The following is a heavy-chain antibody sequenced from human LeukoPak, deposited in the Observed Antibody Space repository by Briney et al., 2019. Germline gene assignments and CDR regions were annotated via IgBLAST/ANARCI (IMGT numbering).Heavy chain of an antibody. CDR3: ARTSVLAGIGH. J-gene: IGHJ4*02. Sequence: TSETLSLTCAVSGGSISSGGYSWSWIRQPPGKGLEWIGYIYHSGSTYYNPSLKSRVTISVDRSKNQFSLKLSSVIAADTAVYYCARTSVLAGIGHWGQGTLVTVSS. CDR1: GGSISSGGYS. CDR2: IYHSGST. V-gene: IGHV4-30-2*01. D-gene: IGHD2/OR15-2a*01.